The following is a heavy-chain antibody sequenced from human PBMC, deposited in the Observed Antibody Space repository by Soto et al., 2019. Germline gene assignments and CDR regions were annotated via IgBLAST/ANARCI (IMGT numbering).Heavy chain of an antibody. CDR2: IYYSGST. D-gene: IGHD6-19*01. CDR1: GGSISSGGYY. V-gene: IGHV4-31*03. CDR3: ARDDRAVAGTAAFDY. J-gene: IGHJ4*02. Sequence: SETLSLTCTVSGGSISSGGYYWSWIRQHPGKGLEWIGYIYYSGSTYYNPSLKSRVTISVDTSKNQFSLKLSSVTAADTAVYYCARDDRAVAGTAAFDYWGQGTLVTVSS.